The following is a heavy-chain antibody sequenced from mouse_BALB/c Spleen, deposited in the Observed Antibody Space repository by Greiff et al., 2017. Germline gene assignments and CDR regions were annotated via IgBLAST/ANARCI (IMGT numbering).Heavy chain of an antibody. CDR3: AAYYGSYYYAMDY. V-gene: IGHV3-2*02. CDR1: GYSITSDYA. J-gene: IGHJ4*01. D-gene: IGHD2-9*01. CDR2: ISYSGST. Sequence: EVKLQESGPGLVKPSQSLSLTCTVTGYSITSDYAWNWIRQFPGNKLEWMGYISYSGSTSYNPSLKSRISITRDTSKNQFFLQLNSVTTEDTATYYCAAYYGSYYYAMDYWGQGTSVTVSS.